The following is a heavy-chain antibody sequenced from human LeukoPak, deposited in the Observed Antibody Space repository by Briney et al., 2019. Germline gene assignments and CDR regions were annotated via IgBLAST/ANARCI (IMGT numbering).Heavy chain of an antibody. D-gene: IGHD1-7*01. Sequence: SVKVSCTASRGTFSSYVISWVGPAPGQGLEWMGGIISIFGTANYAQKFQGRVTITTDESTSTAYMELSRLRSEDTAVYYCAREINWNYICGWGQGTLVTVSS. V-gene: IGHV1-69*05. CDR1: RGTFSSYV. CDR3: AREINWNYICG. J-gene: IGHJ4*02. CDR2: IISIFGTA.